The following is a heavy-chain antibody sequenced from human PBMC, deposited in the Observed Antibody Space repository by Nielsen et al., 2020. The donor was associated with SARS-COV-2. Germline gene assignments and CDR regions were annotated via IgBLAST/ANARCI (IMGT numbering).Heavy chain of an antibody. D-gene: IGHD3-16*01. V-gene: IGHV3-9*01. CDR3: APRGSVGGY. J-gene: IGHJ4*02. Sequence: SLRLSCAASGFTFDDYAMHWVRQAPGKGLEWVSGISWNSGSIGYADSVKGRFTISRDNAKNSLYLQMNSLRAEDTALYYCAPRGSVGGYWGQGTLVTVSS. CDR2: ISWNSGSI. CDR1: GFTFDDYA.